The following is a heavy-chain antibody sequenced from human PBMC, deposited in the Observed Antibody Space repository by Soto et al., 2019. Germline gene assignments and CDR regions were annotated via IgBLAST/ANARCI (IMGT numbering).Heavy chain of an antibody. V-gene: IGHV3-23*01. CDR3: AKRVGGSIAARSRYYGMDV. J-gene: IGHJ6*02. CDR2: ISGSGGST. D-gene: IGHD6-6*01. CDR1: GFTFSSYA. Sequence: LRLSSAASGFTFSSYAMSWVRQAPGKGLEWVSAISGSGGSTYYADSVKGRFTISRDNSKNTLYLQMNSLRAEDTAVYYCAKRVGGSIAARSRYYGMDVWGQGTTVTVSS.